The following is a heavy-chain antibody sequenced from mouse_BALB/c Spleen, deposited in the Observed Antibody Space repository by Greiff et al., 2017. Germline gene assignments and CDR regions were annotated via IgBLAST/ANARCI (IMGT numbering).Heavy chain of an antibody. CDR1: GYTFTSYV. Sequence: VQLQQSGPELVKPGASVKMSCKASGYTFTSYVMHWVKQKPGQGLEWIGYINPYNDGTKYNEKFKGKATLTSDKSSSTAYMELSRLTSEDSAVYYCARSDDGSSYGYYFDYWGQGTTLTVSS. D-gene: IGHD1-1*01. J-gene: IGHJ2*01. V-gene: IGHV1-14*01. CDR2: INPYNDGT. CDR3: ARSDDGSSYGYYFDY.